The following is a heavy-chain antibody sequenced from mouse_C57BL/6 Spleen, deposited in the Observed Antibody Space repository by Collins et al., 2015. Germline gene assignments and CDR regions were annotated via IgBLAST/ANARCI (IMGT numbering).Heavy chain of an antibody. Sequence: QVQLVQSGPELKKPGETVKISCKASGYTFTTYGMSWVKQAPGKGLKWMGWINTYSGVPTYADDFKGRFAFSLETSASTAYLQINNLKNEDTATYFCARDGDGNYGYAMDYWGQGTSVTVSS. CDR2: INTYSGVP. J-gene: IGHJ4*01. CDR1: GYTFTTYG. CDR3: ARDGDGNYGYAMDY. V-gene: IGHV9-3*01. D-gene: IGHD2-1*01.